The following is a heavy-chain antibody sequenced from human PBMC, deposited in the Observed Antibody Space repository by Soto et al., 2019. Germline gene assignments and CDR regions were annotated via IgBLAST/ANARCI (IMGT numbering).Heavy chain of an antibody. CDR1: GGSISSSNW. J-gene: IGHJ4*02. D-gene: IGHD3-22*01. V-gene: IGHV4-4*02. CDR3: ARDSLKAYYYDSSGLDY. CDR2: IYHSGST. Sequence: PSETLSLTCAVSGGSISSSNWWSWVRQPPGKGLEWIGEIYHSGSTNYNPSLKSRVTISVDKSKNQFSLKLSSVTAADTAVYYCARDSLKAYYYDSSGLDYWGQGTLVTVS.